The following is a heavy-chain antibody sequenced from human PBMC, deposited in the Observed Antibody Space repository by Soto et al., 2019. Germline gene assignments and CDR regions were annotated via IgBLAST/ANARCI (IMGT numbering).Heavy chain of an antibody. V-gene: IGHV1-69*13. CDR2: IIPIFGTA. J-gene: IGHJ6*02. Sequence: VKVSCKASGGTFSSYAISWVRQAPGQGLEWMGGIIPIFGTANYAQKFQGRVTITADESTSTAYMELSSLRSEDTAVYYCASTWLPYSSSHGRYYGMDVWGQGTTVTVSS. CDR1: GGTFSSYA. CDR3: ASTWLPYSSSHGRYYGMDV. D-gene: IGHD6-6*01.